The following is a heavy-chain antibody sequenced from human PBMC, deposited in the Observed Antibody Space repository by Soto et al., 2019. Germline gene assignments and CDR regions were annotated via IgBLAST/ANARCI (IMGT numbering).Heavy chain of an antibody. D-gene: IGHD2-15*01. CDR2: IIPIFGTA. Sequence: QVQLVQSGAEVKKPGSSVKVSCKASGGTFSSYAIDWVRQAPGQGLEWMGGIIPIFGTANYAQKFQGRITITADESTSTAYMELRSLRSEDTAVYYCARLIVVVAGGFFGYFDYWGQGTLVTVSS. V-gene: IGHV1-69*01. CDR1: GGTFSSYA. CDR3: ARLIVVVAGGFFGYFDY. J-gene: IGHJ4*02.